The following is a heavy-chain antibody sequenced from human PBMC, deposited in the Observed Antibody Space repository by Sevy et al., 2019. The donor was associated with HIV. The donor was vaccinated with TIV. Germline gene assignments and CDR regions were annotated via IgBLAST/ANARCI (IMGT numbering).Heavy chain of an antibody. CDR2: ISAYNDYT. CDR3: ARDRNNYDSSGYPKGMDV. CDR1: GYTFTRYG. D-gene: IGHD3-22*01. V-gene: IGHV1-18*01. J-gene: IGHJ6*02. Sequence: ASVKVSCKASGYTFTRYGISWVRQAPGQGLEWMGWISAYNDYTNYVLKLQGRVTMTTDTSTSIAYLELRSLRSDDTAVYYCARDRNNYDSSGYPKGMDVWGQGTTVTVSS.